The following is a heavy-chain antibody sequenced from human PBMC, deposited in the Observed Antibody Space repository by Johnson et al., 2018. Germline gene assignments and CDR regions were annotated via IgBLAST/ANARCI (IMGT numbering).Heavy chain of an antibody. J-gene: IGHJ6*03. CDR1: GFTFDDYA. CDR3: AKVGGGSNYYYYMDV. D-gene: IGHD2-15*01. CDR2: ISWNSGSI. V-gene: IGHV3-9*01. Sequence: VQLVQSGGGLVQPGRSLRLSCAASGFTFDDYAMHWVRQAPGKGLEWVSGISWNSGSIGYADSVKGRFTISRDNAKNSLYLQMNSLRAEDTALYYCAKVGGGSNYYYYMDVWGKGTTVTVSS.